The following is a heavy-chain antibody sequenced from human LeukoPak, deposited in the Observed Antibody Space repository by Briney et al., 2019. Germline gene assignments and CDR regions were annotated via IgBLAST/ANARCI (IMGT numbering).Heavy chain of an antibody. J-gene: IGHJ3*02. D-gene: IGHD6-13*01. CDR2: ITHTGST. CDR1: GGSFSGYY. CDR3: ARGSPAADDAFDI. Sequence: SETLSLTCAVNGGSFSGYYCNWIRQPPGKGLEWIGDITHTGSTNDNPSLAGRVTVSVDTPKNQFSLSLASVTAADTALYYCARGSPAADDAFDIWGQGTLVTVSS. V-gene: IGHV4-34*01.